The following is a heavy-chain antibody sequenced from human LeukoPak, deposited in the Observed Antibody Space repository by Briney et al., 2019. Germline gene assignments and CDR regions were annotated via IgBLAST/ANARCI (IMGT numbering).Heavy chain of an antibody. D-gene: IGHD3/OR15-3a*01. V-gene: IGHV1-18*01. CDR2: ISAYNGDR. CDR1: GYTFTNFG. J-gene: IGHJ4*02. Sequence: GASVKVSCKACGYTFTNFGISWVRQAPGQGLEWMGWISAYNGDRKYAQKFQGRVTMTTDTSTSTAYMEVRSLRSDDAVVYYCTRDLGVDTTMIFFDYWGQGSLVTVSS. CDR3: TRDLGVDTTMIFFDY.